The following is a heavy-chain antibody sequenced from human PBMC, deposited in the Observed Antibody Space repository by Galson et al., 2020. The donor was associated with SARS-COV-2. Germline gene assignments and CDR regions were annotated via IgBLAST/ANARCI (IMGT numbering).Heavy chain of an antibody. CDR1: GFNLMTYG. J-gene: IGHJ6*02. D-gene: IGHD2-2*01. Sequence: GGSLRLSCAASGFNLMTYGIHWVRQAPGKGLEWVAFIPFDESEKYYADSVKGRFSDSRDNSTNTLILQMNSLRAEDSAIYYCAKDSDDCSGADCYDYYYYAMDDCGPGTTVTVSS. V-gene: IGHV3-30*02. CDR3: AKDSDDCSGADCYDYYYYAMDD. CDR2: IPFDESEK.